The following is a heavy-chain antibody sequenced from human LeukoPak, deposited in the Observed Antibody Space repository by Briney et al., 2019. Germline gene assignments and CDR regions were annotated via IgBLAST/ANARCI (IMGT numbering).Heavy chain of an antibody. D-gene: IGHD6-13*01. CDR3: GSIGSSWYEDY. CDR2: IKQDGSEK. CDR1: GFTFSSYW. Sequence: GGSLRLSCAASGFTFSSYWMSWVRQAPGKGLEWVANIKQDGSEKYYVDSVKGRFTISRDNAKNSLYLQMNSLRAEDTAVYYCGSIGSSWYEDYCGQGTLVTVSS. V-gene: IGHV3-7*01. J-gene: IGHJ4*02.